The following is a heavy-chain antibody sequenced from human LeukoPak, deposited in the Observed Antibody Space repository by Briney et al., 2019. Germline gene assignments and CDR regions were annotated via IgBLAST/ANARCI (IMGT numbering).Heavy chain of an antibody. CDR2: IFYSGST. V-gene: IGHV4-39*07. D-gene: IGHD1-26*01. Sequence: SETLSLTCTVSSGSISTSNYYWGWVRQPPGKALEWIGNIFYSGSTYYSPSLKSRVTISLDTSRNQFSLKLSSVTAADTAVYYCARDRPGSYYAFDIWGQGTMVTVSS. J-gene: IGHJ3*02. CDR3: ARDRPGSYYAFDI. CDR1: SGSISTSNYY.